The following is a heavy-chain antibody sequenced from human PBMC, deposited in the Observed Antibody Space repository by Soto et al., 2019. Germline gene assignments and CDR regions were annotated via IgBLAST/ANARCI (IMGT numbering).Heavy chain of an antibody. Sequence: ASVKVSCKASVYTFTSYDINWVRQGTGQGLEWMGWMNPNSVNTGYAQKLQGRVTMTRNTSISTAYMELSSLRSEDTAVYYCARVYCSGGSCYGWFDPWGQGTLVTVSS. CDR2: MNPNSVNT. V-gene: IGHV1-8*01. CDR1: VYTFTSYD. D-gene: IGHD2-15*01. J-gene: IGHJ5*02. CDR3: ARVYCSGGSCYGWFDP.